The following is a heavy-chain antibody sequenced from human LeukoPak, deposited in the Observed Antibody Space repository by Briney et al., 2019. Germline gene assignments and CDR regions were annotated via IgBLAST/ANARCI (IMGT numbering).Heavy chain of an antibody. V-gene: IGHV1-18*01. CDR1: GYTFTSYG. CDR2: ISAYNGNT. Sequence: ASVKVSCKASGYTFTSYGISWVRQAPGQGLEWMGWISAYNGNTNYAQRLQGRVTMTTDTSTSTAYMELRSLRSDDTAVYYCARDQDLGPVATWSYWGQGTLVTVSS. CDR3: ARDQDLGPVATWSY. D-gene: IGHD6-19*01. J-gene: IGHJ4*02.